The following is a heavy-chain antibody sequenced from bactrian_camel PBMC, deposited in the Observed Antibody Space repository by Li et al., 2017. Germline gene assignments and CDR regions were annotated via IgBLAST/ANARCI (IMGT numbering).Heavy chain of an antibody. J-gene: IGHJ4*01. CDR3: AADPGPVGRAIALQRTTYRY. V-gene: IGHV3S44*01. Sequence: VQLVESGGGSVQPGGSLKLSCVASGYTLPIYCMGWFRQAPGKEREEVAAIDDVDGVTSYRDSVRGRFTISKDNAGYTVYLQMTSLKPEDSAMYYCAADPGPVGRAIALQRTTYRYWGQGTQVTVS. CDR1: GYTLPIYC. CDR2: IDDVDGVT.